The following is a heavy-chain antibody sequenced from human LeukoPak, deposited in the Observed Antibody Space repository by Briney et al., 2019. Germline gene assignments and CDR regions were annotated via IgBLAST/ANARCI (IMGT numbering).Heavy chain of an antibody. J-gene: IGHJ3*02. CDR1: GYTFTSYA. CDR2: INAGNGNT. Sequence: ASVKVSCTASGYTFTSYAMHWARQAPGQRLEWMGWINAGNGNTKYSQKFQGRVTITRDTSASTAYMELSSLRSEDTAVYYCARTFYGSGETSVPYRGAFDIWGQGTMVTVSS. V-gene: IGHV1-3*01. CDR3: ARTFYGSGETSVPYRGAFDI. D-gene: IGHD3-10*01.